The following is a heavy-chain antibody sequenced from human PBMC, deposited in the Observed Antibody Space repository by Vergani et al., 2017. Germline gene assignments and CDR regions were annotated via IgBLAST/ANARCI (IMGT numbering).Heavy chain of an antibody. CDR3: AQEGYCSSTSCYKYYYYYYMDV. J-gene: IGHJ6*03. CDR2: ISGSGGST. V-gene: IGHV3-23*01. D-gene: IGHD2-2*02. Sequence: EVQLLESGGGLVQPGGSLRLSCAASGFTFSSYAMSWVRQAPGKGLEWVSAISGSGGSTYYADSVKGRFTISRDHSKNTLYRQMNSLRAEDTAVYYCAQEGYCSSTSCYKYYYYYYMDVGGEGTTVTVSS. CDR1: GFTFSSYA.